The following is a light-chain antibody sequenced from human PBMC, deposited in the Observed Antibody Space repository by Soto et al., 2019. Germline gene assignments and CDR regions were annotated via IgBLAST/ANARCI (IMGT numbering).Light chain of an antibody. V-gene: IGKV3-20*01. Sequence: IVMTQSPATLSVSPGERATLSCRASQSVSNNYLAWYQQKPGQAPRLLIYGASNRATGIPDRFSGSGSGTDFTLTISRLEPEDFAVYYCQQYGSSGTFGQGTKGDIK. CDR2: GAS. CDR1: QSVSNNY. J-gene: IGKJ1*01. CDR3: QQYGSSGT.